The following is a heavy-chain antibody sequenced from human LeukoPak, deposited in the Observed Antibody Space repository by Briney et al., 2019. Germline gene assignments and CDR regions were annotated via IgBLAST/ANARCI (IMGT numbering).Heavy chain of an antibody. J-gene: IGHJ3*02. CDR3: ARVSKLLTEDAFDI. V-gene: IGHV4-59*01. D-gene: IGHD1-26*01. CDR2: IYYSGST. CDR1: GGSISSYY. Sequence: PSGTLSLTCTVSGGSISSYYWSWIRQPPGKGLEWIGYIYYSGSTNYNPSLKSRVTISVDTSKNQFSLKLSSVTAADTAVYYCARVSKLLTEDAFDIWGQGTMVTVSS.